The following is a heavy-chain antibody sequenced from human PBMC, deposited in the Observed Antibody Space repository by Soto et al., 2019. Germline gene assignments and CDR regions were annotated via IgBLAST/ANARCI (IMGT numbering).Heavy chain of an antibody. CDR1: GFSLSTSGVG. CDR2: IYWDDDK. D-gene: IGHD6-13*01. V-gene: IGHV2-5*02. CDR3: PKSRGYSSSWHGVGWGQGWLDP. J-gene: IGHJ5*02. Sequence: SGPTLVNPTQTLTLTCTFSGFSLSTSGVGVGWIRQPPGKALEWLALIYWDDDKRYSPSLKSRLTITKDNSKNQVVLKMTTMAPVHKATYYCPKSRGYSSSWHGVGWGQGWLDPSGKGTMLTVSS.